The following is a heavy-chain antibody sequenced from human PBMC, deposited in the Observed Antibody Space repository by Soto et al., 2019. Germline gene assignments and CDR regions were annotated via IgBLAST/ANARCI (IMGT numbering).Heavy chain of an antibody. Sequence: ASVKVSCKASGYTFTSYYMHWVRQAPGQGLEWMGIINPSGGSTSYAQKFQGRVTMTRDTSTSTVYMELSSLRSEDTAVYYCARGFSNDFWSGYYLYYYYGMDVWGQGTTVTVSS. CDR1: GYTFTSYY. J-gene: IGHJ6*02. CDR3: ARGFSNDFWSGYYLYYYYGMDV. CDR2: INPSGGST. V-gene: IGHV1-46*01. D-gene: IGHD3-3*01.